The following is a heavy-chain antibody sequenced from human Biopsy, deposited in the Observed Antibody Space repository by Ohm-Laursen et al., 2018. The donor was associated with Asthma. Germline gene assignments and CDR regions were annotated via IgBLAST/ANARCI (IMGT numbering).Heavy chain of an antibody. Sequence: VKISCKSLGGTFNTYVIGWVRQAPGQGLEWMGGINSVFGTTTYPQKFQDRATITADDSTSTVYMELSSLRSEDTAVYYCARKAGSCISRTCYSLDFWGQGTLVTVSS. CDR2: INSVFGTT. V-gene: IGHV1-69*13. CDR3: ARKAGSCISRTCYSLDF. J-gene: IGHJ4*02. CDR1: GGTFNTYV. D-gene: IGHD2-2*01.